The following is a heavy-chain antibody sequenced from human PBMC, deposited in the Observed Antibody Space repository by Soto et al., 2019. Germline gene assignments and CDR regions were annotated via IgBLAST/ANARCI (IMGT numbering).Heavy chain of an antibody. CDR3: ARMRFLAAGCAI. D-gene: IGHD6-13*01. CDR1: GYTFTSFD. Sequence: QVQLVQSGAEVKKPGASVMLSCKASGYTFTSFDMHWVRQATGQGLEWMGWVNPNSGDTDYAQKFQDRVTMTTSTSISAAYIELISLRSEDTAVYYWARMRFLAAGCAIWGQGTLGTVS. V-gene: IGHV1-8*01. J-gene: IGHJ3*02. CDR2: VNPNSGDT.